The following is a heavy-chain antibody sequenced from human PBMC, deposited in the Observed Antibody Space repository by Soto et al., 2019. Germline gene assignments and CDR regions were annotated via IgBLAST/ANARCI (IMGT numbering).Heavy chain of an antibody. Sequence: ASETLFLTCAVSGYSISSSNWWGWIRQPPGKGLEWIGYIYYSGTTYYNPSLKSRVTMSVDTSKNQFSLKLTSVTAVDTAVYYCARREIQGPIDYWGQGTLVT. CDR2: IYYSGTT. D-gene: IGHD1-26*01. J-gene: IGHJ4*02. V-gene: IGHV4-28*01. CDR1: GYSISSSNW. CDR3: ARREIQGPIDY.